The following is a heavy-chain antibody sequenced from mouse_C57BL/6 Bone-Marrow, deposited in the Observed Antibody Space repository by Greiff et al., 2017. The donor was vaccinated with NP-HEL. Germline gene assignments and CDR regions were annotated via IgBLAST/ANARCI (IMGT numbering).Heavy chain of an antibody. Sequence: EVQGVESGGGLVKPGGSLKLSCAASGFTFSDYGMHWVRQAPAKGLEWVAYFSSGSSTIYYADTVKGRFTISRDNAKNTLFLQMTSLSSEDTAMYYCARELLRGIDYWGQGTTLTVSA. D-gene: IGHD1-1*01. J-gene: IGHJ2*01. CDR1: GFTFSDYG. V-gene: IGHV5-17*01. CDR3: ARELLRGIDY. CDR2: FSSGSSTI.